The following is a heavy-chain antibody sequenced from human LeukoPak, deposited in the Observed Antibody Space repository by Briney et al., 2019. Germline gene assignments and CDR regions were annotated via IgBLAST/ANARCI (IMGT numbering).Heavy chain of an antibody. Sequence: GGSVTLFCAVCGFTFWSYVMQWPREARDGGVEGGAYIRYGECKIYYAGSVKGRFTISIDNSKNTLYLQMNSLRAEDTAVYYCAKARYGYHYYDYMDVWGKGTTVTVSS. V-gene: IGHV3-30*02. CDR1: GFTFWSYV. J-gene: IGHJ6*03. CDR3: AKARYGYHYYDYMDV. D-gene: IGHD3-16*01. CDR2: IRYGECKI.